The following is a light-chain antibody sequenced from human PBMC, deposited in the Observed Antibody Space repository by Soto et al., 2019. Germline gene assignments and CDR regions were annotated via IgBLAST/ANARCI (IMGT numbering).Light chain of an antibody. V-gene: IGKV3-11*01. CDR1: QSVSSY. CDR3: QHRMNWPLT. Sequence: EIVLTQSRDTLSLSAGERAILSCRASQSVSSYLLWYQQKPGQAPRLLIYDASNRATGIPARFSGSGSETDFTLTISSLEPEDFAVYYCQHRMNWPLTFGRGTRLENK. CDR2: DAS. J-gene: IGKJ5*01.